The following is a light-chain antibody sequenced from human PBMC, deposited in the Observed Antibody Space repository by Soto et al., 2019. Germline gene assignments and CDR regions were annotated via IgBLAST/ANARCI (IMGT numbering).Light chain of an antibody. CDR2: GAS. CDR1: QSVSSSY. V-gene: IGKV3-20*01. J-gene: IGKJ3*01. Sequence: EIVLTQSPGTLSLSPGERATLSCRAAQSVSSSYLAWYQQKPGQAPRLLMHGASRRATGIRDRFSGSGSGTDFTLTISRLEPEDFAVSYCQQYCMSPGLPFGPGPREDI. CDR3: QQYCMSPGLP.